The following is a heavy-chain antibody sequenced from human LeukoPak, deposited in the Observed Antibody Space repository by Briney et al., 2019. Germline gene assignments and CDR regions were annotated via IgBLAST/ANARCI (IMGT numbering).Heavy chain of an antibody. D-gene: IGHD3-16*01. CDR2: ISGSGYYT. J-gene: IGHJ6*03. CDR1: GSGFTFGNFG. V-gene: IGHV3-23*01. CDR3: AKDGSWGDYYFYFYMDV. Sequence: GGSLRLSCEASGSGFTFGNFGMSWVRQAPWKGLEWVLGISGSGYYTYYADSVKGRFTISRDNSKNTLYIQMNSLRAEDTAVYYCAKDGSWGDYYFYFYMDVWGKGTTVTVSS.